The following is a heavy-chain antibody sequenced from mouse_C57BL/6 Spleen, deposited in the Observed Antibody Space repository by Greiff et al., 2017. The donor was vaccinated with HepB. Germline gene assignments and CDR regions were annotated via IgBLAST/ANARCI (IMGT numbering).Heavy chain of an antibody. CDR2: ISYDGSN. V-gene: IGHV3-6*01. Sequence: EESGPGLVKPSQSLSLTCSVTGYSITSGYYWNWIRQFPGNKLEWMGYISYDGSNNYNPSLKNRISITRDTSKNQFFLKLNSVTTEDTATYYCARFYYDYDEGFAYWGQGTLVTVSA. D-gene: IGHD2-4*01. J-gene: IGHJ3*01. CDR3: ARFYYDYDEGFAY. CDR1: GYSITSGYY.